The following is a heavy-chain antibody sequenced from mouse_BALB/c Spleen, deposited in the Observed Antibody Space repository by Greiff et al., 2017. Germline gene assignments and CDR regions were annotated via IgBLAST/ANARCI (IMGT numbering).Heavy chain of an antibody. D-gene: IGHD2-2*01. CDR1: GYTFTDYN. J-gene: IGHJ3*01. CDR2: INPNNGGT. Sequence: EVQLQQSGPELVKPGASVKIPCKASGYTFTDYNMDWVKQSHGKSLEWIGDINPNNGGTIYNQKFKGKATLTVDKSSSTAYMELRSLTSEDTAVYYCARWYGYDDGTWFAYWGQGTLVTVSA. V-gene: IGHV1-18*01. CDR3: ARWYGYDDGTWFAY.